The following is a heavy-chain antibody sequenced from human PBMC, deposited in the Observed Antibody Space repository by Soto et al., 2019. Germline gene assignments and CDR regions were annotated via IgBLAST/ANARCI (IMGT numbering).Heavy chain of an antibody. D-gene: IGHD1-1*01. CDR1: GYPISSGYY. Sequence: SETLSLTCAVSGYPISSGYYWGWIRQPPGKGLEWIGSIYHSGSTYYNPSLKSRVTISVDTSKNQFSLKLSSVTAADTAVYYCARELERIDYWGQGTLVTVSS. CDR2: IYHSGST. J-gene: IGHJ4*02. V-gene: IGHV4-38-2*02. CDR3: ARELERIDY.